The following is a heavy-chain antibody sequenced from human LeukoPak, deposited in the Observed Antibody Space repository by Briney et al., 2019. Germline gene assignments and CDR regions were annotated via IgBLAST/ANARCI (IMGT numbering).Heavy chain of an antibody. J-gene: IGHJ6*03. CDR3: AKRGNPTEGHHYLDV. CDR1: GFTFSSSD. V-gene: IGHV3-23*05. CDR2: IRHSDSNT. D-gene: IGHD1-1*01. Sequence: GGSLRLSCAASGFTFSSSDMSWVRQAPGSGLEWVSSIRHSDSNTYYADSVMGRFTISRDNSKNTLYLQMNSLSAEDTAVYYCAKRGNPTEGHHYLDVWGKGTTVSVSS.